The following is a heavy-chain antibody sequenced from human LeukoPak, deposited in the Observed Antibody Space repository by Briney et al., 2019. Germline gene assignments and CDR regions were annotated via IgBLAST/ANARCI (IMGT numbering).Heavy chain of an antibody. CDR1: GGSISSSSYY. CDR2: IYYSGNT. V-gene: IGHV4-39*01. CDR3: ARWSDYYDSSGYYPTAGSNWFDP. D-gene: IGHD3-22*01. Sequence: SETLSLTCTVSGGSISSSSYYWGWIRQPPGKGLEWIGSIYYSGNTYYNPSLKSRVTTSVDTSKNQFSLKLSSVTAADTAVYYCARWSDYYDSSGYYPTAGSNWFDPWGQGTLVTVSS. J-gene: IGHJ5*02.